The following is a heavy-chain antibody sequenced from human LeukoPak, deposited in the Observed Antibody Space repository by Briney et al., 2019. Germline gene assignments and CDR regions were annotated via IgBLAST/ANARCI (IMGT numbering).Heavy chain of an antibody. D-gene: IGHD5-18*01. CDR3: ARDSSDSYGSV. CDR1: GFTFSSYS. CDR2: ISSSSSYI. Sequence: VGSLRLSCAASGFTFSSYSMNWVRQAPGKGLEWVSSISSSSSYIYYADSVKGRFTISRDNAKNSLYLQMNSLRAEDTAVYYCARDSSDSYGSVWGQGTLVTVSS. J-gene: IGHJ4*02. V-gene: IGHV3-21*01.